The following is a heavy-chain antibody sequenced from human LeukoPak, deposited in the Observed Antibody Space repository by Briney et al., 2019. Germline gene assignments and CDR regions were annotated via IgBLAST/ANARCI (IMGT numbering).Heavy chain of an antibody. V-gene: IGHV1-18*01. CDR3: ARDLHPITMVRGVPLDY. J-gene: IGHJ4*02. CDR1: GYTFTSYG. Sequence: ASVKVSCKASGYTFTSYGISWVRQAPGQGLEWMGWISAYNGNTNYAQKLQGRVTMTTDTSTSTAYMELRSLRSDDTAVYYCARDLHPITMVRGVPLDYWGQGTLVTVSS. D-gene: IGHD3-10*01. CDR2: ISAYNGNT.